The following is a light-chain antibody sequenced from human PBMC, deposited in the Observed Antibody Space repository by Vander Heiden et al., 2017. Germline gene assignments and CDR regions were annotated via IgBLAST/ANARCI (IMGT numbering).Light chain of an antibody. CDR1: QTLVNTDGYTH. V-gene: IGKV2-30*01. CDR2: NVV. J-gene: IGKJ4*01. CDR3: MQATSGYLT. Sequence: DVVLTQSPLFLPVTPGQPASISCKSSQTLVNTDGYTHLRWFQQRPGQSTRRLIKNVVYRDSGGPAGGRGGGADPEVLTDSSRVPAEEGAMAYCMQATSGYLTFGGGTKVEIK.